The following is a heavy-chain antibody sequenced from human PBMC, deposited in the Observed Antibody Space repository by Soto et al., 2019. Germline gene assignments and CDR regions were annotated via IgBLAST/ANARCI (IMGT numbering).Heavy chain of an antibody. CDR2: IKSKTDGGTT. V-gene: IGHV3-15*01. CDR3: TTRDGSNSRYYYYYYMDV. Sequence: GGSLRLSCAASGFTFSNAWMSWVRQAPGKGLEWVGRIKSKTDGGTTDYAAPVKGRFTISRDDSKNTLYLQMNSLKTEDTAVYYCTTRDGSNSRYYYYYYMDVWGKGTTVTVSS. CDR1: GFTFSNAW. J-gene: IGHJ6*03. D-gene: IGHD4-4*01.